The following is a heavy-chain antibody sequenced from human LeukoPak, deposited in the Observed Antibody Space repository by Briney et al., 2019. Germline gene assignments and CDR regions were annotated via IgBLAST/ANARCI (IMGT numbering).Heavy chain of an antibody. V-gene: IGHV4-39*07. CDR3: ARDQKYYYDSSGHPLVY. D-gene: IGHD3-22*01. CDR1: GGSISSSSYY. Sequence: SETLSLTCTVSGGSISSSSYYWGWIRQPPGKGLEWIGSIYYSGSTSYNPSLKSRVTISVDTSKNQFSLKLSSVTAADTAVYYCARDQKYYYDSSGHPLVYWGQGTLVTVSS. CDR2: IYYSGST. J-gene: IGHJ4*02.